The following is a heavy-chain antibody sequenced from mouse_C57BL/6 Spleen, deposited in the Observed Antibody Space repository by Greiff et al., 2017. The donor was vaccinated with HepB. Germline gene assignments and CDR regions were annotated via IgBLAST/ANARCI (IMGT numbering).Heavy chain of an antibody. J-gene: IGHJ3*01. V-gene: IGHV5-17*01. CDR2: ISSGSSTI. CDR1: GFTFSDYG. CDR3: ARDTTVVATRSWFAY. Sequence: DVKLVESGGGLVKPGGSLKLSCAASGFTFSDYGMHWVRQAPEKGLEWVAYISSGSSTIYYADTVKGRFTISRDNAKNTLFLQMTSLRSEDTAMYYCARDTTVVATRSWFAYWGQGTLVTVSA. D-gene: IGHD1-1*01.